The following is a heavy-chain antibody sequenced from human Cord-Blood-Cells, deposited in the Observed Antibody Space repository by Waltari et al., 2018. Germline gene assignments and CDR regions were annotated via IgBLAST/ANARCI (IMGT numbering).Heavy chain of an antibody. V-gene: IGHV3-53*01. D-gene: IGHD7-27*01. CDR1: GFTVSSNY. CDR2: IYSGGST. Sequence: EVQLVESGGGLIQPGGSLRLSCAASGFTVSSNYMSWVRQAPGKGLEWISVIYSGGSTYYADSVKGRFTISRDNSKNTLYLQMNSLRAEDTAVYYCARTSNWARGDYWGQGTLVTVSS. CDR3: ARTSNWARGDY. J-gene: IGHJ4*02.